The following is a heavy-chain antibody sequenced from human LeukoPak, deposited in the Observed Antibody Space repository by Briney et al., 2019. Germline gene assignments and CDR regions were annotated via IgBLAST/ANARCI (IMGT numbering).Heavy chain of an antibody. CDR2: INHSGST. CDR1: GGSFSGYY. Sequence: PSETLSLTCAVYGGSFSGYYWSWIRQPPGKGLEWIGEINHSGSTNYNPSLKSRVTISVDTSKNQFSLKLSSVTAADTAVYRCARGPRRASAAPEYWVQGTLVTVSS. CDR3: ARGPRRASAAPEY. D-gene: IGHD6-13*01. J-gene: IGHJ4*02. V-gene: IGHV4-34*01.